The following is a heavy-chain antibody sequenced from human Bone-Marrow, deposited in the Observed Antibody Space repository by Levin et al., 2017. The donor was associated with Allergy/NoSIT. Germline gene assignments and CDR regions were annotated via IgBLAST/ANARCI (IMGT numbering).Heavy chain of an antibody. Sequence: PGGSLRLSCQVFGYTLSELSMHWVRQAPGKGLEWMGGFDPEDAEMIYAQMLQGRVTMTEDTSTDTAYMELSSLRSGDTAVYYCVTGMGDYWGQGTLVTVSS. CDR1: GYTLSELS. CDR2: FDPEDAEM. CDR3: VTGMGDY. V-gene: IGHV1-24*01. D-gene: IGHD5-24*01. J-gene: IGHJ4*02.